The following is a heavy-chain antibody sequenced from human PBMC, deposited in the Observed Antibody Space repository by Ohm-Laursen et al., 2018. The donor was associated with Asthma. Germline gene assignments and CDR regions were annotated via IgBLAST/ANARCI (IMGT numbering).Heavy chain of an antibody. Sequence: SLRLSCAASGFTFNKHHMTWVRQAPGKGLEWVSAIDGSGGRTYYADSVKGRFTISRDNPRNTLYLQMNSLRAEDTAVYYCAKDSSEVVAADEYWGQGTPVAVSS. CDR3: AKDSSEVVAADEY. V-gene: IGHV3-23*01. D-gene: IGHD2-15*01. CDR2: IDGSGGRT. CDR1: GFTFNKHH. J-gene: IGHJ4*02.